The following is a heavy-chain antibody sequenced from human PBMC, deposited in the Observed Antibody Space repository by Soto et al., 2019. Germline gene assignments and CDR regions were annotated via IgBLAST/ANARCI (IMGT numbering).Heavy chain of an antibody. J-gene: IGHJ6*02. V-gene: IGHV1-69*13. CDR2: IIPIFGTA. Sequence: EASVKVSCKASGGTFSSYAISWVRQAPGQGLEWMGGIIPIFGTANYAQKFQGRVTITADESTSTAYMELSSLRSEDTAVYYCARDRRQLVLGYRPHYGMDVWGQGTTVTVSS. CDR1: GGTFSSYA. D-gene: IGHD6-13*01. CDR3: ARDRRQLVLGYRPHYGMDV.